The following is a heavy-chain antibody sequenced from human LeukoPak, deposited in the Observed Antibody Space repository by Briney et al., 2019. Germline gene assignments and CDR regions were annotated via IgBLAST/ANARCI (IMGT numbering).Heavy chain of an antibody. V-gene: IGHV3-38-3*01. D-gene: IGHD3-10*01. CDR1: GFTVSSNE. J-gene: IGHJ4*02. CDR3: AKLKVFGSGSWDY. CDR2: ISGGST. Sequence: SGGSLRLSCAASGFTVSSNEMSWVRQAPGKGLEWVSSISGGSTYYADSRKGRFTISRDNSKNTLYLQMNSLRVEDTATYYCAKLKVFGSGSWDYWGQGSLVTVSS.